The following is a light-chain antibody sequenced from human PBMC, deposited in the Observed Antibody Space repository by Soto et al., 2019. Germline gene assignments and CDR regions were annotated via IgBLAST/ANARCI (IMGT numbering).Light chain of an antibody. CDR1: SGHNSYA. J-gene: IGLJ3*02. CDR3: QTWSTDIRV. Sequence: QLVLPQPPSASASLGASVKLTCTLSSGHNSYAIAWHQQQTEKGPRYLMKLNSDGSHSKEDGIPDRFSGSSSGAERYLTISSLQSEDEADYYCQTWSTDIRVFGGGTKLTVL. CDR2: LNSDGSH. V-gene: IGLV4-69*01.